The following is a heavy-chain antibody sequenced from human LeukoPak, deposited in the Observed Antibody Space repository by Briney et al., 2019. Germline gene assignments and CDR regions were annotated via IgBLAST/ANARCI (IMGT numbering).Heavy chain of an antibody. CDR2: ISGSGGST. J-gene: IGHJ6*03. CDR3: AKDGHSNYVSYYYYYMDV. CDR1: GFTFSSYA. V-gene: IGHV3-23*01. Sequence: GGSLRLSCAASGFTFSSYAMSWVRQAPGQGLEWVSAISGSGGSTYYADSVKGRFTISRDNSKNTLYLQMNSLRAEDTAVYYCAKDGHSNYVSYYYYYMDVWGKGTTVTVSS. D-gene: IGHD4-11*01.